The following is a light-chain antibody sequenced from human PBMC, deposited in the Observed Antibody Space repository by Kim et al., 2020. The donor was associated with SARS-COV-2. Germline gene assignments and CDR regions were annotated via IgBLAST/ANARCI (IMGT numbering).Light chain of an antibody. Sequence: EIVLTQSPDTLSLSPGERATLSCRASQSVTSNYLAWYQRKPGQAPRLLIYGASSRATGVPDRFSGSGSGTDFTLTISRLEPEDFVVYYCQQYGSSPPTFGQGTKVEIK. CDR1: QSVTSNY. CDR2: GAS. J-gene: IGKJ1*01. CDR3: QQYGSSPPT. V-gene: IGKV3-20*01.